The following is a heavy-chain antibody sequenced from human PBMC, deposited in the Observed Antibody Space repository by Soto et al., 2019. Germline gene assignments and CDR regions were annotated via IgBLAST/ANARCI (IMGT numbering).Heavy chain of an antibody. CDR2: LSGSGVGT. D-gene: IGHD1-1*01. J-gene: IGHJ6*02. CDR1: GFTFSSYA. V-gene: IGHV3-23*01. CDR3: AKDIRRTASVAPRHDGLEV. Sequence: PGGSLRLSCAASGFTFSSYAMSWVRQSPGKGLEWVSSLSGSGVGTYYADSVKGRFTISRDNSKNTLYLQMDSLRAEDTAVYYCAKDIRRTASVAPRHDGLEVWGQGTTVTVSS.